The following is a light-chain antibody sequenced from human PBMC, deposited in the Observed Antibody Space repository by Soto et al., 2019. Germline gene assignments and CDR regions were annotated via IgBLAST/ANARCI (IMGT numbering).Light chain of an antibody. V-gene: IGKV3-20*01. CDR1: QSVSSSY. J-gene: IGKJ1*01. Sequence: EIVLTQSPGTLSLSPGDRATLSCRASQSVSSSYLSWYQQKPGQAPRVLIYGASTRATGIPDRFSGSGSGTDFTLTISRLEPEDFAVYYCRQYGNSPWTFGQGTKVDIK. CDR2: GAS. CDR3: RQYGNSPWT.